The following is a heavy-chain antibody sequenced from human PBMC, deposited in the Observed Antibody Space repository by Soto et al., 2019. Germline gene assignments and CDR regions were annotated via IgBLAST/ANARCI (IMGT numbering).Heavy chain of an antibody. D-gene: IGHD6-19*01. J-gene: IGHJ4*02. CDR2: TPGSGGSS. CDR1: GFTFKSYA. V-gene: IGHV3-23*01. CDR3: ARGGSTGWFYFDF. Sequence: GGSLRLSCAASGFTFKSYAMNWVRQAPGKGLEWVASTPGSGGSSYYADSVKGRFTISRDNSKNTLYLDLNSLKAEDTAMYYCARGGSTGWFYFDFWGQGTQVTVSS.